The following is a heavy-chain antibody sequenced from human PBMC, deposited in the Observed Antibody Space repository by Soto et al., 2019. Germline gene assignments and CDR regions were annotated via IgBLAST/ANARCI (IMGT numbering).Heavy chain of an antibody. J-gene: IGHJ3*02. D-gene: IGHD3-10*01. Sequence: GGSLRLSCAASGFTFSSYSMNWVRQAPGKGLEWVSYISSSSTIYYADSVKGRFTISRDNAKNSLYLQMNSLRAEDTAVYYCASTSSLSYYYGSGSYYDAFDIWGQGTMVTVSS. V-gene: IGHV3-48*04. CDR1: GFTFSSYS. CDR2: ISSSSTI. CDR3: ASTSSLSYYYGSGSYYDAFDI.